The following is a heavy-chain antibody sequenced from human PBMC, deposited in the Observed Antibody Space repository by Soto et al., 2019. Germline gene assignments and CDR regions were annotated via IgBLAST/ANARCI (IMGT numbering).Heavy chain of an antibody. CDR2: IHSDGSST. CDR3: ARGDRGAFDL. CDR1: GFTFSYYW. J-gene: IGHJ3*01. V-gene: IGHV3-74*01. Sequence: EVQLVESGGGLVRPGGSLRLSCAASGFTFSYYWMHWVRQAPGKGLVWVSRIHSDGSSTIYADFVKGRFIISRDNARNTVDLQMNSVRVEYTAVYYCARGDRGAFDLWGQGTVVTVSS. D-gene: IGHD1-26*01.